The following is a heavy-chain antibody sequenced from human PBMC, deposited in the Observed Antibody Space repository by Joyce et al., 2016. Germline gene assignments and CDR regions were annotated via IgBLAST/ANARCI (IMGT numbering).Heavy chain of an antibody. CDR2: ISSGGTT. CDR1: GFTVSDYY. Sequence: EVQLVESGGGLIQPGGSLILSCAVSGFTVSDYYMAWVRQAPGKGLQWVSVISSGGTTSYADSGKGRFSISRDNSKNTLYLQMNSLRAEDTAVYYCARDYFYGMDVWGQGTTVTVSS. V-gene: IGHV3-53*01. CDR3: ARDYFYGMDV. J-gene: IGHJ6*02.